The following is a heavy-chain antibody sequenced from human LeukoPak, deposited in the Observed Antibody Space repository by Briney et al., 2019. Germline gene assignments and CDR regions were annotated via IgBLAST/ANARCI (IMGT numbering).Heavy chain of an antibody. V-gene: IGHV5-51*01. CDR1: GYSFTSYW. CDR3: ARVVTANDLKPDAFDI. Sequence: GESLKISCKGSGYSFTSYWIGWVRQMPGKGLEWMGIIYPGDSDTRYSPSFQGQVTISADKSISTAYLQWSSLKASDTAMYYCARVVTANDLKPDAFDIWGQGTMVTVSS. CDR2: IYPGDSDT. D-gene: IGHD2-21*02. J-gene: IGHJ3*02.